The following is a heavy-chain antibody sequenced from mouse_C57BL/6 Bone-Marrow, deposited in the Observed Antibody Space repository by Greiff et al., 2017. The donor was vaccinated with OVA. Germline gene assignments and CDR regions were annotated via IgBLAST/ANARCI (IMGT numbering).Heavy chain of an antibody. J-gene: IGHJ3*01. CDR1: GYTFTDYN. Sequence: VVKPGASVKIPCKASGYTFTDYNMDWVKQSHGKSLEWIGDINPNNGGTIYNQKFKGKATLTVDKSSSTAYMELRSLTSEDTAVYYCARGEYPWFAYWGQGTLVTVSA. CDR3: ARGEYPWFAY. V-gene: IGHV1-18*01. CDR2: INPNNGGT. D-gene: IGHD2-10*02.